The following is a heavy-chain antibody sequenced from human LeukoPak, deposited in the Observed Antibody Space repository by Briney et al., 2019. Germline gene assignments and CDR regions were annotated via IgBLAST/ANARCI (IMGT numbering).Heavy chain of an antibody. CDR1: GFTFSSFE. CDR3: ARFPSSGDDYISNFYYYYMDV. CDR2: ISTSGSVI. D-gene: IGHD3-22*01. Sequence: KPGGSLRLSCAASGFTFSSFEMNWVRQAPGKGLEWVSYISTSGSVIYYADSVKGRFTISRDNAKNSLFLQMNSLRAEDTALYYCARFPSSGDDYISNFYYYYMDVWGKGTTVTVSS. V-gene: IGHV3-48*03. J-gene: IGHJ6*03.